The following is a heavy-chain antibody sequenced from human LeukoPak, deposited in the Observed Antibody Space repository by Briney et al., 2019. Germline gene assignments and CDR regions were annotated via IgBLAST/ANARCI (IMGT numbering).Heavy chain of an antibody. V-gene: IGHV4-59*01. CDR3: GRGGAAFDFDT. Sequence: PSETLSLTCTVSGGSISSYYWSWIRQPPGKGLEWIGYIYYSGSTNYNPSLKSRVTISVDTSKNQFSLKLSSVTAADTAMYYCGRGGAAFDFDTGARETLVTVPS. CDR1: GGSISSYY. CDR2: IYYSGST. J-gene: IGHJ4*02. D-gene: IGHD6-13*01.